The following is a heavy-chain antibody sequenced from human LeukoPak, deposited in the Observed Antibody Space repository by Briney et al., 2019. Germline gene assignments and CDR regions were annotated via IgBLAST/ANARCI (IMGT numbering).Heavy chain of an antibody. D-gene: IGHD3-10*01. CDR2: IYHSGST. Sequence: PSGTLSLTCAVSGGSISSSNWWSWVRQPPGKGLEWIGEIYHSGSTNYNPSLKSRVTISVDKSKNQFSLKLSSVTAADTAVYYCARRNLILWFGVHTPAFFDYWGQGTLVTVSS. V-gene: IGHV4-4*02. CDR1: GGSISSSNW. J-gene: IGHJ4*02. CDR3: ARRNLILWFGVHTPAFFDY.